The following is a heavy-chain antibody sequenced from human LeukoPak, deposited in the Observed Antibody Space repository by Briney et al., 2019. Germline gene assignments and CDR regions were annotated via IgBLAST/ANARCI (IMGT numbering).Heavy chain of an antibody. V-gene: IGHV1-18*01. D-gene: IGHD6-6*01. Sequence: ASVKVSCKASGYTFTIYGISWVRQAPGQGLEWMGWISAYNGNTNYAQKLQGRVTITTDTSTSTAYMELRSLRSDDTAVYYCARDTAPYSSSSGSAYWGQGTLVTVSS. CDR3: ARDTAPYSSSSGSAY. CDR1: GYTFTIYG. CDR2: ISAYNGNT. J-gene: IGHJ4*02.